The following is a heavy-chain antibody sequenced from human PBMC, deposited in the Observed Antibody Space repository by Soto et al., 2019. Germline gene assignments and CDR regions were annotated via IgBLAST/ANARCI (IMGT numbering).Heavy chain of an antibody. V-gene: IGHV3-9*01. J-gene: IGHJ3*02. CDR2: ISWNSGSI. D-gene: IGHD2-2*01. CDR3: AKDRNDIVVVPAASHDDVFDI. Sequence: EVQLVESGGGLVQPGRSLRLSCAASGFTFDDYAMHWVRQAPGKGLEWVSGISWNSGSIGYADSVKGRFTISRDNAKNSLYLQMNSLRAEDTALYYCAKDRNDIVVVPAASHDDVFDIWGQGTMVTVSS. CDR1: GFTFDDYA.